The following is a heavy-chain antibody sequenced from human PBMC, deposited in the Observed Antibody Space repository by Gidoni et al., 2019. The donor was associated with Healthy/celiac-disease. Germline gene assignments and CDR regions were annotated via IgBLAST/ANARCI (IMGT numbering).Heavy chain of an antibody. J-gene: IGHJ5*02. D-gene: IGHD3-3*01. CDR2: ISGSGGST. CDR3: AKPNYDFWSGYYFEWGWFDP. Sequence: EVQLVESGGGLVQPGGSLRLPCAASGFTFSSHAMSWVRQDPGKGLEWVSAISGSGGSTCYADSVKGRFTISRDNSKNTLYLQMNSLRAEDTAVYYCAKPNYDFWSGYYFEWGWFDPWGQGTLVTVSS. V-gene: IGHV3-23*04. CDR1: GFTFSSHA.